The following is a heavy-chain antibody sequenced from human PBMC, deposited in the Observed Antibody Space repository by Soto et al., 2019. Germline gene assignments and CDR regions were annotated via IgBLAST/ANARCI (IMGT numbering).Heavy chain of an antibody. D-gene: IGHD3-10*01. J-gene: IGHJ3*02. Sequence: QVQLQQWGAGLLKPSETLSLTCAVYGGPFSGYYWTWIRQPPGKGLEWIGEINHSGSTRYIPSLKSRVTISQDTSKNQFSLKLSSVTAADTAVYYCARRETMVRGAPLFRRRSSHDGFDIWGQGTMVTVSS. CDR1: GGPFSGYY. CDR2: INHSGST. V-gene: IGHV4-34*01. CDR3: ARRETMVRGAPLFRRRSSHDGFDI.